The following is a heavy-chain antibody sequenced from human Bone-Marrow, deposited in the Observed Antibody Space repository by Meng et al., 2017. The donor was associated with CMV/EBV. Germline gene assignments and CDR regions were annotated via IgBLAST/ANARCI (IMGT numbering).Heavy chain of an antibody. CDR1: GFTFSSYA. Sequence: GESLKISCAASGFTFSSYAMHWVRQAPGKGLEWVAVISYDGSNKYYADSVKGRFTISRDNTENSLYLQMHSLTAEDTAVYYCARQYSSGWNYAMDVWGQGTTVTVSS. J-gene: IGHJ6*02. V-gene: IGHV3-30*04. CDR3: ARQYSSGWNYAMDV. CDR2: ISYDGSNK. D-gene: IGHD6-19*01.